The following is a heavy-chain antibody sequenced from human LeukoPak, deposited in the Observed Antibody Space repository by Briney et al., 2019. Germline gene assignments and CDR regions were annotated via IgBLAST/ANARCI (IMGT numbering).Heavy chain of an antibody. V-gene: IGHV4-59*11. CDR1: GGSISDHY. D-gene: IGHD6-25*01. CDR2: IYHTGTT. CDR3: AKDRRHRDGFDF. J-gene: IGHJ3*01. Sequence: PSETLSLTCTVSGGSISDHYWSWIRQPPGKGLDWIEYIYHTGTTNYNPSLKSRVTMSLDTSKNQFSLKLSSVTAADTAIYYCAKDRRHRDGFDFWGQWTMFTVSS.